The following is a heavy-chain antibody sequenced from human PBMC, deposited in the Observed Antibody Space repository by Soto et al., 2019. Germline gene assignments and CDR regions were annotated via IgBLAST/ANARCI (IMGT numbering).Heavy chain of an antibody. Sequence: VGSLRLSCAAAGFSFSRYGMHWVRQAPGKGLEWVAIISYDGTNKHYADSVKGRFTISRDNSKNTMYLQMNSLRAEDTAVYDCARGDTLPGYWGQGTLVTVSS. V-gene: IGHV3-33*01. CDR1: GFSFSRYG. D-gene: IGHD3-10*01. CDR3: ARGDTLPGY. CDR2: ISYDGTNK. J-gene: IGHJ4*02.